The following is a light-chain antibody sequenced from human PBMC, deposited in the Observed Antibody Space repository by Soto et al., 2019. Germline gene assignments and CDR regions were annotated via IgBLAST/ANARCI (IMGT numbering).Light chain of an antibody. V-gene: IGKV3-20*01. CDR3: QQYGSSPLT. CDR2: GAS. Sequence: EIVLTQSPGTLSLSPGERATLSCRASQSVSSSYLAWYQQKPGQAPRRLIYGASSRATGIPDRFSVSGSGTDFTLTISRLEPEDSAGYGCQQYGSSPLTFGGGTKVEIK. CDR1: QSVSSSY. J-gene: IGKJ4*01.